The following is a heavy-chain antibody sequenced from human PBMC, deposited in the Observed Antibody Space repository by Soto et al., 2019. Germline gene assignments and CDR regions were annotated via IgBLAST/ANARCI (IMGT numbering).Heavy chain of an antibody. V-gene: IGHV3-48*02. CDR2: ISSSSDTI. CDR1: GFTFSTNS. J-gene: IGHJ5*02. Sequence: EVQLVESGGALVQPVGSLRLSCAASGFTFSTNSMSWVRQAPGKGLEWVSYISSSSDTIYYADSVKGRFSISRDNVNNSLYLQINSLRDEDTAVYYCASRGWFDAWGQGTQVTVSA. D-gene: IGHD3-16*01. CDR3: ASRGWFDA.